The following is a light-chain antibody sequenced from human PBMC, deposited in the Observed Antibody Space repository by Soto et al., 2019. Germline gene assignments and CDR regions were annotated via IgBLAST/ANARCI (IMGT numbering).Light chain of an antibody. CDR2: GAS. V-gene: IGKV3-20*01. CDR1: QSISSSY. J-gene: IGKJ1*01. CDR3: QQYGSSSWT. Sequence: EIVLTQSPGTLSLSPGKRATLSCRASQSISSSYLAWYQQRPGQAPRLLIYGASSRATRIPDRFSGSGSGTEFTLTISRLEPEDFAVYYCQQYGSSSWTFGQGTKVEIK.